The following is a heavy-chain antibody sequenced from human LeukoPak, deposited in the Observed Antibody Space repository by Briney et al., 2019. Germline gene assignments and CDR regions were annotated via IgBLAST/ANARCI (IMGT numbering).Heavy chain of an antibody. CDR1: GGSISSYY. V-gene: IGHV4-4*07. CDR3: ARRNYYGLSFDY. J-gene: IGHJ4*02. CDR2: IYTSGST. D-gene: IGHD3-10*01. Sequence: SETLSLTCTVSGGSISSYYWSWIRQPAGKGLEWIGRIYTSGSTNYNPSLKSRVTISVDTSKNQFSLKLSSVTAADTAVYYCARRNYYGLSFDYWGQGTLVTVSS.